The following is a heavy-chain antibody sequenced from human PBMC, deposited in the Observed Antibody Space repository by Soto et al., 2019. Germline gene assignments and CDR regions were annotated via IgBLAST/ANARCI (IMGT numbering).Heavy chain of an antibody. Sequence: QVQLVQSGAEVKKPGASVKVSCKASGYTFTSYGISWVRQAPGQGLEWMGWISAYNGNTNYAQNLQGRVTMTTDTSTSTAYMERRSLRSDDTAVYYCARDASLPYGDYAPYYYYGMDVWGQGTTVTVSS. D-gene: IGHD4-17*01. CDR2: ISAYNGNT. J-gene: IGHJ6*02. CDR3: ARDASLPYGDYAPYYYYGMDV. V-gene: IGHV1-18*01. CDR1: GYTFTSYG.